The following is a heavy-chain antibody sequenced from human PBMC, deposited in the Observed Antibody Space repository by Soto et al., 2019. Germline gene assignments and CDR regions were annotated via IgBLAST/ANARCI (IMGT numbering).Heavy chain of an antibody. CDR3: ARDRGYSSGWYVY. D-gene: IGHD6-19*01. V-gene: IGHV3-33*01. Sequence: LGGSLRLSCAASGFTFSSYGMHWVRQAPGKGLEWVAVIWYDGSNKYYADSVKGRFTISRDNSKNTLYLQMNSLRAEDTAVYYCARDRGYSSGWYVYWGQGTLVTVSS. CDR2: IWYDGSNK. CDR1: GFTFSSYG. J-gene: IGHJ4*02.